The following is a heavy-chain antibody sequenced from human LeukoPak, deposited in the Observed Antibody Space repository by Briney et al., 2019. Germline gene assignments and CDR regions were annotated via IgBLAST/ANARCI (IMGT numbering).Heavy chain of an antibody. CDR2: INTKTGAT. V-gene: IGHV1-2*02. J-gene: IGHJ4*02. CDR1: GYTFTDYY. D-gene: IGHD2-15*01. Sequence: GASVKVSCKASGYTFTDYYLHWVRQAPGQGLEWMGWINTKTGATNIAQKFQGRVAMSRDTSVNTAYIEMSRLTSDDTAVYFCARGVVACPNWGQGTLVTVSS. CDR3: ARGVVACPN.